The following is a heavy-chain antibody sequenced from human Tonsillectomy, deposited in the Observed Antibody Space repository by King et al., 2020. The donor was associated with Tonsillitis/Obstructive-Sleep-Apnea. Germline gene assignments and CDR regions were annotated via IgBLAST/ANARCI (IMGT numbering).Heavy chain of an antibody. CDR2: IYYSGST. CDR3: ARPNNLYSNFPYPCDI. D-gene: IGHD4-11*01. Sequence: QLQESGPGLVKPSETLSLTCTVSGGSISSYYWSWIRQPPGKGLEWIGYIYYSGSTNYNPSLKSRVTISVDTSKNQFSLKLSSVTAADTAVYYCARPNNLYSNFPYPCDIGGQGTMVTVSS. V-gene: IGHV4-59*08. CDR1: GGSISSYY. J-gene: IGHJ3*02.